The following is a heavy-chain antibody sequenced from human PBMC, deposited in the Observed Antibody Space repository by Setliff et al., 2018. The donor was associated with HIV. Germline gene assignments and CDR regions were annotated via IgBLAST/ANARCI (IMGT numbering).Heavy chain of an antibody. CDR2: IDYSGST. V-gene: IGHV4-59*01. CDR1: GDSISRYY. CDR3: ARGNTISEVVTTNWLDP. Sequence: PSETLSLTCSVSGDSISRYYWSWIRQPPGKGLEWIGYIDYSGSTSYNPSLKSRVTIPKDTSKKQISLRLRFVTAADTAVYYCARGNTISEVVTTNWLDPWGQGTLVTVSS. D-gene: IGHD3-3*01. J-gene: IGHJ5*02.